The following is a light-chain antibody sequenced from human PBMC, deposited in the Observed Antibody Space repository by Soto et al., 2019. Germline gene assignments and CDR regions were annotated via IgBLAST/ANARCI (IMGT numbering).Light chain of an antibody. Sequence: QAVVTQPPSASGTPGQRVTISSSGSTSNIGSNTVNWYQQLPGTAPKLLIYRNDQRPSGVPDRFSGSKSGTSASLAISGLQSEDEATYYCATWDDSLGGVIFGGGTKLTVL. CDR2: RND. CDR1: TSNIGSNT. CDR3: ATWDDSLGGVI. V-gene: IGLV1-44*01. J-gene: IGLJ2*01.